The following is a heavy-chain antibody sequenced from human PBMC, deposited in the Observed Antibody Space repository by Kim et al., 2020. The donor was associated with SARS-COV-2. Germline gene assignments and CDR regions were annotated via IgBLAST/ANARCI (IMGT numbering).Heavy chain of an antibody. V-gene: IGHV7-4-1*02. J-gene: IGHJ4*02. D-gene: IGHD6-19*01. Sequence: YAQGFTGRFVFSLDTSVSTAYLQISSLKAEDTAVYYCARAASIAVAATHYWGQGTLVTVSS. CDR3: ARAASIAVAATHY.